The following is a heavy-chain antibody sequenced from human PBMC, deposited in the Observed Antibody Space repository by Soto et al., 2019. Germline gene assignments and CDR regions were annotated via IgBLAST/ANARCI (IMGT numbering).Heavy chain of an antibody. Sequence: EVQVLESGGALVQPGGSLRLSCAASGFTFSNYAMSWVRQAPGKGLEWVSSISGSGGTTYYADSVKGRLTLSRDNSKNTLYLQMNSLRVEDTGVYYCAKNNMGYYLDYWGQGTLVTVSS. V-gene: IGHV3-23*01. CDR1: GFTFSNYA. D-gene: IGHD3-10*01. CDR3: AKNNMGYYLDY. CDR2: ISGSGGTT. J-gene: IGHJ4*02.